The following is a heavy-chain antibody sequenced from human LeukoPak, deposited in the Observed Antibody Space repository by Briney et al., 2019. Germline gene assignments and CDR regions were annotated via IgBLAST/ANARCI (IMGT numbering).Heavy chain of an antibody. Sequence: GGSLRLSCAASGFTVSSNSMSWVRQAPGKGLEWVSAISGSGGSTYYADSVKGRFTTSRDNSKNTLYLQMNSLRAEDTAVYYCAKDLKRGLRSYGMDVWGQGTTVTVSS. V-gene: IGHV3-23*01. J-gene: IGHJ6*02. CDR3: AKDLKRGLRSYGMDV. CDR2: ISGSGGST. D-gene: IGHD5-12*01. CDR1: GFTVSSNS.